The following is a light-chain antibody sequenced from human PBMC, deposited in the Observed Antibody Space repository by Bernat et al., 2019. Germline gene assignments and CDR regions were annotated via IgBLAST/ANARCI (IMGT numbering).Light chain of an antibody. CDR1: QSVSSSY. CDR2: GAS. CDR3: QQYGSSPLFS. V-gene: IGKV3-20*01. Sequence: EIVLTQSPATLSLSPGERATLSCRASQSVSSSYLAWYQQKPGQAPRLLIYGASSRATGIPDRFSGSGSGTDFTLTVSGLEPEDFAVYYCQQYGSSPLFSFGPGTRVDIK. J-gene: IGKJ3*01.